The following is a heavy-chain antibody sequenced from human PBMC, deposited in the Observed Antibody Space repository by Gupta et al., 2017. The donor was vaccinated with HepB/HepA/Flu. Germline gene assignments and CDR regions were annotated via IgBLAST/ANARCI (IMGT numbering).Heavy chain of an antibody. CDR2: ISAYNGNT. V-gene: IGHV1-18*01. J-gene: IGHJ5*02. CDR3: ARVPPSTRNTGNWFDP. D-gene: IGHD1-14*01. Sequence: QVQLVQSGAEVKKPGASVKVSCKASGYTFTRYGISWGRHAPGQGREWMGWISAYNGNTNYAQKLQGRVTMTTDTSTSTAYMELRSLRSDDTAVYYCARVPPSTRNTGNWFDPWGQGTLVTVSS. CDR1: GYTFTRYG.